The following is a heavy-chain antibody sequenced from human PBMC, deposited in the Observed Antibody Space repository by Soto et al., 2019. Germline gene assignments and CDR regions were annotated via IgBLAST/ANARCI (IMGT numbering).Heavy chain of an antibody. CDR1: GYTFTSYG. V-gene: IGHV1-18*01. CDR2: ISAYNGNT. CDR3: ARGVAYDYGDSQKNRFDP. J-gene: IGHJ5*02. D-gene: IGHD4-17*01. Sequence: GASVKVSCKASGYTFTSYGISWVRQAPGQGLEWMGWISAYNGNTNYAQKLQGRVTMTTDTSTSTAYMELRSLRSDDTAVYYCARGVAYDYGDSQKNRFDPWGQGTLVTVSS.